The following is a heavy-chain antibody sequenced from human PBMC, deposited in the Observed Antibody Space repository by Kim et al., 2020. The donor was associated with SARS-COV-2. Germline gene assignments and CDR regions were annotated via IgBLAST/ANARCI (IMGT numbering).Heavy chain of an antibody. CDR2: IYYSGST. Sequence: SETLSLTCTVSGGSISSGGYYWSWIRQHPGKGLEWIGYIYYSGSTYYNPSLKSRVTISVDTSKNQFSLKLSSVTAADTAVYYCANYDFWSGYTNWGQGTLVTVSS. CDR3: ANYDFWSGYTN. V-gene: IGHV4-31*03. D-gene: IGHD3-3*01. CDR1: GGSISSGGYY. J-gene: IGHJ4*02.